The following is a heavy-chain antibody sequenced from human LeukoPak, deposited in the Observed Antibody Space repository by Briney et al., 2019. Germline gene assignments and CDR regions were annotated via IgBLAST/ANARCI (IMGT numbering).Heavy chain of an antibody. Sequence: SETLSLTCTVSGGSISSYYWSWIRQPPGKGLEWIGYIYYSGSTNYNPSLKSRVTISVDTSKNQFSLKLSSVTAADTAVYYCARARAETAARDYWGQGTLVTVSS. V-gene: IGHV4-59*01. J-gene: IGHJ4*02. CDR1: GGSISSYY. CDR3: ARARAETAARDY. D-gene: IGHD2-21*02. CDR2: IYYSGST.